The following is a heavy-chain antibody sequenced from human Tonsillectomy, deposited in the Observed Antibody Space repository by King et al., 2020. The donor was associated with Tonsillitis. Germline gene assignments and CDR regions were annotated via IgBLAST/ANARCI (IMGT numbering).Heavy chain of an antibody. CDR3: AEGGNSGYDCWGWFDP. CDR2: IYSGGSST. D-gene: IGHD5-12*01. V-gene: IGHV3-23*03. Sequence: VQLVESGGGLVQPGGSLRLSCAASGFTFSSYAMSWVRQAPGKGLEWVSVIYSGGSSTYYADSVKGRFTISSDNSKNTLNLQMNSLRAEDTAVYYCAEGGNSGYDCWGWFDPWGQGALVTVSS. J-gene: IGHJ5*02. CDR1: GFTFSSYA.